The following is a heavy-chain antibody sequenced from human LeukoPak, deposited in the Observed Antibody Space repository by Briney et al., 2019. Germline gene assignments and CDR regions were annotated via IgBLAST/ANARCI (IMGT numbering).Heavy chain of an antibody. D-gene: IGHD3-22*01. CDR2: INAGNGNT. CDR1: GYTFTSYA. J-gene: IGHJ4*02. V-gene: IGHV1-3*03. Sequence: ASVKVSCKASGYTFTSYAMHWVRQAPGQRLEWMGWINAGNGNTKYSQEFQGRVTITRDTSASTAYMELSSLRSEDMAVYYCARGPGGYYDSSGYLDYWGQGTLVTVSS. CDR3: ARGPGGYYDSSGYLDY.